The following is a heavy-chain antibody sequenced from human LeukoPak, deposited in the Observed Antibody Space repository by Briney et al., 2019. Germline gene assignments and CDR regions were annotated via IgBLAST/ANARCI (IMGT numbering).Heavy chain of an antibody. D-gene: IGHD3-16*01. V-gene: IGHV5-51*01. CDR2: IYPGDSDT. J-gene: IGHJ4*02. CDR3: ARVRGRVAWDNHDY. CDR1: GYSFTSYW. Sequence: GESLKISCKGSGYSFTSYWIGLMRQMPGHGMEWMGIIYPGDSDTRYSPSFQGKVTISADESISTAYPQWSSLKASDTAMYYCARVRGRVAWDNHDYWGQGTLVTVP.